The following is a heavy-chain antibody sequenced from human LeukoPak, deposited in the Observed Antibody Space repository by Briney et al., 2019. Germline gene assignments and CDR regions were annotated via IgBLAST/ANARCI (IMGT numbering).Heavy chain of an antibody. CDR3: ARGGGGSSWYY. J-gene: IGHJ4*02. V-gene: IGHV4-34*01. D-gene: IGHD6-13*01. CDR2: INHSGST. CDR1: GGSFSGYY. Sequence: SETLSLTCAVYGGSFSGYYWSWIRQPPGKGLEWIGEINHSGSTNYNPSLKSRVTISVDTSKNQFSLKLSSVTAADTAVYYCARGGGGSSWYYWGQGTLVTVSS.